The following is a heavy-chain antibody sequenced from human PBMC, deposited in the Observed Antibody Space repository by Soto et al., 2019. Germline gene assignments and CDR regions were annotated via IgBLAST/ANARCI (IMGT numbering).Heavy chain of an antibody. D-gene: IGHD3-10*01. CDR1: GYTLTSYA. V-gene: IGHV1-3*01. CDR2: INAGNGNT. CDR3: ARDTYGSGSYRGPGDAFDI. J-gene: IGHJ3*02. Sequence: GASVKVSCTASGYTLTSYAMHWVRQAPGQRLEWMGWINAGNGNTKYSQKFQGRVTITRDTSASTAYMELSSLRSEDTAVYYCARDTYGSGSYRGPGDAFDIWGQGTMVTVSS.